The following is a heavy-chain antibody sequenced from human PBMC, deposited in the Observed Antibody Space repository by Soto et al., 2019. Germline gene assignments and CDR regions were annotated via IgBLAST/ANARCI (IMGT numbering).Heavy chain of an antibody. J-gene: IGHJ6*02. D-gene: IGHD2-21*02. CDR2: IHYTGSV. CDR3: VREDDGGDRDYQGPDV. Sequence: PGKGLEWIGYIHYTGSVRYNPSLQSRITMSVDTSKNLFSLNLSSVTAADRAVYFFVREDDGGDRDYQGPDVWGHGTMVPVS. V-gene: IGHV4-30-4*01.